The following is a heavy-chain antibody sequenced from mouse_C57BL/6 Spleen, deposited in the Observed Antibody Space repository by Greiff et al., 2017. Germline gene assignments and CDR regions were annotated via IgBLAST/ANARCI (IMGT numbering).Heavy chain of an antibody. CDR3: ARGITTPYYYAMDY. V-gene: IGHV1-26*01. Sequence: VQLQQSGPELVKPGASVKISCKASGYTFTDYYMNWVKQSHGKSLEWIGDINPNNGGTSYNQKFKGKATLTVDKSSSTAYMELRSLTSEDSAVYYCARGITTPYYYAMDYWGQGTSVTVSA. CDR2: INPNNGGT. CDR1: GYTFTDYY. J-gene: IGHJ4*01. D-gene: IGHD2-4*01.